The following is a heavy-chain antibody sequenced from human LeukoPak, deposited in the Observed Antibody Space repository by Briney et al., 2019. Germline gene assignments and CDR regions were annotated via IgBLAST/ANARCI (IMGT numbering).Heavy chain of an antibody. Sequence: PSETLSLTCTVSGGSISSYYWSWIRQPPGKGLEWIGYIYYSGSTNYNPSLKSRVTISVDTSKNQFSLKLSSVTAADTAVYYCARTAYDFWSGYRYYYYYYMDVWGKGTTVTASS. CDR3: ARTAYDFWSGYRYYYYYYMDV. V-gene: IGHV4-59*01. J-gene: IGHJ6*03. CDR2: IYYSGST. CDR1: GGSISSYY. D-gene: IGHD3-3*01.